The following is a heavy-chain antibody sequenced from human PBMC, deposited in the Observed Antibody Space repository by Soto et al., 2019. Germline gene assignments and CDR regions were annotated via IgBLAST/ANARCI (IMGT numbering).Heavy chain of an antibody. J-gene: IGHJ6*02. V-gene: IGHV1-2*04. CDR1: GYTFTGYY. CDR3: ATFGSGSYSRGNYYVRDV. D-gene: IGHD3-10*01. CDR2: INSNSGGT. Sequence: ASVKVSCKASGYTFTGYYMHWVRQAPGQGLEWMGWINSNSGGTNYAQKFQGWVTMTRDTSISTAYMELSRLRSDDTAVYYCATFGSGSYSRGNYYVRDVGGQGTTVPVSS.